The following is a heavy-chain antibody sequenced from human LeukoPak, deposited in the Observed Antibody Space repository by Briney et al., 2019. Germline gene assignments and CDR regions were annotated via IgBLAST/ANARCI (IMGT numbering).Heavy chain of an antibody. CDR2: IYSGGST. J-gene: IGHJ6*02. V-gene: IGHV3-66*01. CDR3: ARDHLKSPAYYYYGMDV. Sequence: GGSLRLSCAASGFTFSHYAMSWVRQAPGKGLEWVSVIYSGGSTYYADSVKGRFTISRDNSKNTLYLQMNSLRAEDTAVHYCARDHLKSPAYYYYGMDVWGQGTTVTVSS. CDR1: GFTFSHYA.